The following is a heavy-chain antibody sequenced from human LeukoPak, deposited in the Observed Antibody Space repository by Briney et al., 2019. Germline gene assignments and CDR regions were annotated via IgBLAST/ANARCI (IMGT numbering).Heavy chain of an antibody. V-gene: IGHV3-7*01. Sequence: PGGSLRLSCAASGFTFSSFWMSWVRRAPGKGLEWVANIKQDGSEKYYVDSVKGRFTISRDNAKNSLYLQMSSLRAEDTAVYYCAGEGRFSHGWYAAFDMWGQGTKVTVSS. CDR1: GFTFSSFW. D-gene: IGHD6-19*01. J-gene: IGHJ3*02. CDR2: IKQDGSEK. CDR3: AGEGRFSHGWYAAFDM.